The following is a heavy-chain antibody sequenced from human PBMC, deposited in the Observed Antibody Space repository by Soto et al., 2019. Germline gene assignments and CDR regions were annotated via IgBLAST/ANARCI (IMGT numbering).Heavy chain of an antibody. Sequence: KRLEWMGWINAGSGNTKYSQKFQGRVTITRDTPASTAYMELSSLRSEDTAVYYCARLSSSSSLPLHYYYYFTDFLVNGTTDTGTS. J-gene: IGHJ6*03. V-gene: IGHV1-3*01. D-gene: IGHD6-6*01. CDR3: ARLSSSSSLPLHYYYYFTDF. CDR2: INAGSGNT.